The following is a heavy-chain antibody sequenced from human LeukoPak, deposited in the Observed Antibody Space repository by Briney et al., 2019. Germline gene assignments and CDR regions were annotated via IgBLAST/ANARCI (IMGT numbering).Heavy chain of an antibody. Sequence: GASLKVSCTASGYTFTGYYMHWVRQAPGQGLEWMGWINPNSGGTNYAQKFQGRVTMTRDTSISTAYMELSRLRSDDTAVYYCARVDVTTDGYNYPLFDYWGQGTLVTVSS. CDR3: ARVDVTTDGYNYPLFDY. CDR1: GYTFTGYY. D-gene: IGHD5-24*01. CDR2: INPNSGGT. V-gene: IGHV1-2*02. J-gene: IGHJ4*02.